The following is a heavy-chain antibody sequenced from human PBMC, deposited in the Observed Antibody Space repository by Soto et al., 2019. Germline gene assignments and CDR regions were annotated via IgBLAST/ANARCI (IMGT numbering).Heavy chain of an antibody. V-gene: IGHV4-34*01. CDR1: GGSFSGYY. D-gene: IGHD3-10*01. CDR3: ARIPYGSGSNYYYYYMDV. CDR2: INHSGST. Sequence: SETLSLTCAAYGGSFSGYYWSWIRQPPGKGLEWIGEINHSGSTNYNPSLKSRVTISVDTSKNQFSLKLSSVTAADTAVYYCARIPYGSGSNYYYYYMDVWGKGTTVTVSS. J-gene: IGHJ6*03.